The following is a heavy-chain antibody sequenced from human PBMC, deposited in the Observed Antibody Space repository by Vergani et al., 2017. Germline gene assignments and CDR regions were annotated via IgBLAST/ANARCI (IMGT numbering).Heavy chain of an antibody. D-gene: IGHD1-1*01. CDR3: ATKSCGTPGCQIGYFRE. Sequence: QVHLVESGGGVVQPGRSLRLSCVVSGFTSSYYGMHWVRQAPGKGLEWVAVISYDGTQKYYVDSVKGRFTISRDNSKSTLYLQMNSLRNEDTAVYYCATKSCGTPGCQIGYFREWGQGTLVTVSS. J-gene: IGHJ1*01. V-gene: IGHV3-30*03. CDR1: GFTSSYYG. CDR2: ISYDGTQK.